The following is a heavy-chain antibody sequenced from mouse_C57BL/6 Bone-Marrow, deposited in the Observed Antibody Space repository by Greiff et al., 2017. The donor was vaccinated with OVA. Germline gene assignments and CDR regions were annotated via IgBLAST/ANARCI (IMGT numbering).Heavy chain of an antibody. CDR3: ARIYARAMDY. J-gene: IGHJ4*01. D-gene: IGHD2-3*01. CDR2: IHPNSGST. Sequence: VQLQQSGAELVKPGASVKLSCKASGYTFTSYWMHWVKQRPGQGLEWIGMIHPNSGSTNYNEKFKSKATLTVDKSSSTAYMQLSSLTSEDSAVYYCARIYARAMDYWGQGTSVTVSS. CDR1: GYTFTSYW. V-gene: IGHV1-64*01.